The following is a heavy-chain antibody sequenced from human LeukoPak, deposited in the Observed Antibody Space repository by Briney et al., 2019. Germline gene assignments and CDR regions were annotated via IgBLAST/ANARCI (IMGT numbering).Heavy chain of an antibody. Sequence: SETLSLTCAVYGGSFSGYYWSWLRQPPGKGLEWIGEINHSGSTNYNPSLKSRVTISVDTSNNHFSLKLSSVTAADTAVYYCARKWAFSGFSNCCDPWGQGTLVTVSS. CDR2: INHSGST. V-gene: IGHV4-34*01. CDR3: ARKWAFSGFSNCCDP. D-gene: IGHD5-12*01. CDR1: GGSFSGYY. J-gene: IGHJ5*02.